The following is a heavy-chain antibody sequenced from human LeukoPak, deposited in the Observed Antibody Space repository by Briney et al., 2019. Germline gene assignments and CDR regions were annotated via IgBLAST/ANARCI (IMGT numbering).Heavy chain of an antibody. J-gene: IGHJ5*02. Sequence: SVKVSCKASGGTFSSYAISWVRQAPGQGLEWMGGIIPIFGTANYAQKFQGRVTITADESTSTAYMELSSLRSEDTAVYYCARVSSMIYPWFDPWGQGTLVTVST. D-gene: IGHD3-22*01. CDR3: ARVSSMIYPWFDP. CDR2: IIPIFGTA. V-gene: IGHV1-69*13. CDR1: GGTFSSYA.